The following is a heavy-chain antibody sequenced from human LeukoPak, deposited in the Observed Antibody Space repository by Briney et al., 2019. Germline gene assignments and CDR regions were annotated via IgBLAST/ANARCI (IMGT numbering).Heavy chain of an antibody. CDR1: GYTFTGDH. V-gene: IGHV1-2*02. Sequence: GASVKVSCKASGYTFTGDHIHWVRQAPGQGPEWMGWIDPHSGDTNYAQKFQGRVTMTRDTSISTAYMELSILRSDDTAVFYCARGGRYYDSYGNWYLDLWGRGTLVTVSS. D-gene: IGHD3-16*01. CDR2: IDPHSGDT. J-gene: IGHJ2*01. CDR3: ARGGRYYDSYGNWYLDL.